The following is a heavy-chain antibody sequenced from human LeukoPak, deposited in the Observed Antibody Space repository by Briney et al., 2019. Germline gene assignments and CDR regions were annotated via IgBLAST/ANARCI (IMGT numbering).Heavy chain of an antibody. CDR1: GGYISSYY. CDR2: IYYTGST. Sequence: SETLSLTCSVSGGYISSYYWSWIRQPPGKGLEWIGYIYYTGSTNYNPSLESRVTISIDTSKKQLSLKLRSVTAAGTAVYYCARDRRESSKPNDAFDIWGQGTMVTVSS. D-gene: IGHD4-11*01. V-gene: IGHV4-59*01. J-gene: IGHJ3*02. CDR3: ARDRRESSKPNDAFDI.